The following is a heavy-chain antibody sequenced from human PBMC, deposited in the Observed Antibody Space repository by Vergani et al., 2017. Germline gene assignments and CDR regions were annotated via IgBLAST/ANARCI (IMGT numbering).Heavy chain of an antibody. CDR3: ARDRDLYCRSTTSCHNGFVP. CDR1: GGSFSDDTHY. D-gene: IGHD2/OR15-2a*01. Sequence: QVQLQESDPGLLKTSQTLSLTCTISGGSFSDDTHYWSWNWVRQPAGKGLEWIGYVYYTGSTTYNPSLKSRVTISVDTSNNQFSLRMTSLTAADTAIYYCARDRDLYCRSTTSCHNGFVPWGQGSLVTVSS. V-gene: IGHV4-61*10. J-gene: IGHJ5*02. CDR2: VYYTGST.